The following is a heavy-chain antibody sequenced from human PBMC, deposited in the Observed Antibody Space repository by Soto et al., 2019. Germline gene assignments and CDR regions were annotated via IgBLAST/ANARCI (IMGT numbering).Heavy chain of an antibody. J-gene: IGHJ3*02. D-gene: IGHD3-10*01. CDR3: ARTITMVRGGNAFDI. V-gene: IGHV3-7*03. CDR1: GFTWSSYW. Sequence: GFLRLSFAASGFTWSSYWMSWVRQAPGKGLEWVANIKQDGIEKYYVDSVKGRFTISRDNAKNSLYLQMNSLRSEDTAVYYCARTITMVRGGNAFDIWGQGTMVTVSS. CDR2: IKQDGIEK.